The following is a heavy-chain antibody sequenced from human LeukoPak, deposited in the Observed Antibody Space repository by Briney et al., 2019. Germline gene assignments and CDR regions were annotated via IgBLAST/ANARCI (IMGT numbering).Heavy chain of an antibody. D-gene: IGHD3-22*01. J-gene: IGHJ4*02. Sequence: GGSLRLSCAASGFTFSSYAMSWVRQAPGKGLEWVSAISGSGGSTYYADSVKGRFTISRENAKNSLFLQMNSLRAGDTAVYYCARTRSRSKYDSSYFDYWGQGTLVTVSS. CDR2: ISGSGGST. V-gene: IGHV3-23*01. CDR3: ARTRSRSKYDSSYFDY. CDR1: GFTFSSYA.